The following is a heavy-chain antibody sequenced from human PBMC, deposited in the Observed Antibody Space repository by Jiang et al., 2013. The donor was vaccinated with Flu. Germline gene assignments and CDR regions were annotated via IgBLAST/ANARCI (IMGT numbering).Heavy chain of an antibody. V-gene: IGHV1-2*04. CDR1: GYTFTGYY. Sequence: GAEVKKPGASVKVSCKASGYTFTGYYMYWVRQAPGQGLEWMGWINPNSGGTNYAQKFQGWVTMTRDTSISTAYMELSRLRSDDTAVYYCARGLGGVAAIGPGTDDAFDIWGQGTMVTVSS. D-gene: IGHD2-15*01. CDR3: ARGLGGVAAIGPGTDDAFDI. CDR2: INPNSGGT. J-gene: IGHJ3*02.